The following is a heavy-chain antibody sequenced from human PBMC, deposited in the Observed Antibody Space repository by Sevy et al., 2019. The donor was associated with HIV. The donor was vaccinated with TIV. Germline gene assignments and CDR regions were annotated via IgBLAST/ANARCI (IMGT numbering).Heavy chain of an antibody. CDR2: VNSGGDRT. CDR1: GFTVSSHY. V-gene: IGHV3-66*01. CDR3: ARESPNWGMVAFDL. D-gene: IGHD7-27*01. Sequence: GESLKISCAASGFTVSSHYISWVRQAPGKGLEWVSVVNSGGDRTYYADSVGGRFTISRDISKNTLSLQMNSLRAEDTAVYYCARESPNWGMVAFDLWGQGTMVTVSS. J-gene: IGHJ3*01.